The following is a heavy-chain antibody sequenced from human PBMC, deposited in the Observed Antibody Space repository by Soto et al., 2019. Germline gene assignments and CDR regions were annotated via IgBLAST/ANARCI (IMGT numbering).Heavy chain of an antibody. D-gene: IGHD4-17*01. CDR2: VYYRGRS. CDR3: VSQRTTVPHQAYFAY. CDR1: GGSVTNSSYY. J-gene: IGHJ4*02. Sequence: SETLSLTCTVSGGSVTNSSYYWGWIRQSPGKGLEWIGSVYYRGRSYSKSSVKSRVTISVDTSKNRFSLSLNSVTASDTAVYFCVSQRTTVPHQAYFAYRGPGDLGT. V-gene: IGHV4-39*01.